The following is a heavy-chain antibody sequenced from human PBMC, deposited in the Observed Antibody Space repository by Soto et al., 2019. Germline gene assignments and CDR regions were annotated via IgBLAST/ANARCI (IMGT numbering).Heavy chain of an antibody. V-gene: IGHV4-39*01. D-gene: IGHD6-19*01. Sequence: QPQLQESGPGLVKPSETLSLTCTVSGASISSSTYYWGWIRQPPGKGLEWIGSIDYSGSAYYNPSLKSRVIISVDTSKHQISLKLSSVTAADTAVYYCARGGAVGVAGYWGQGTLITVSS. CDR2: IDYSGSA. CDR3: ARGGAVGVAGY. CDR1: GASISSSTYY. J-gene: IGHJ4*02.